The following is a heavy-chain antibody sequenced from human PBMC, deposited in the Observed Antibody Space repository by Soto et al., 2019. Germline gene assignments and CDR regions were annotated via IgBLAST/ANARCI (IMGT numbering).Heavy chain of an antibody. CDR3: AKDHLFSGWTSGGYFDY. CDR1: GFTFSSYA. V-gene: IGHV3-23*01. J-gene: IGHJ4*02. D-gene: IGHD6-19*01. Sequence: EVQLLESGGGLVQPGGSLRLSCEASGFTFSSYAMSWVRQAPGKGLEWVSVISGSVGTTYYADPVKGRFTISRDNSKNTLYLQMTNLRAEDTAVYYCAKDHLFSGWTSGGYFDYWGQGALVTVSS. CDR2: ISGSVGTT.